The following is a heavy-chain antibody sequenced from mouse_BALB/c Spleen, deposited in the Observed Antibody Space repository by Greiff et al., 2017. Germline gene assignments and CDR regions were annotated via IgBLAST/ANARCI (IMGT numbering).Heavy chain of an antibody. CDR1: GYAFTNYL. CDR2: INPGSGGT. J-gene: IGHJ2*01. V-gene: IGHV1-54*01. CDR3: ARERDITTVVFDY. Sequence: QVQLQQSGAELVRPGTSVKVSCKASGYAFTNYLIEWVKQRPGQGLEWIGVINPGSGGTNYNEKFKGKATLTADKSSSTAYMQLSSLTSDDSAVFVCARERDITTVVFDYWGQGTTLTVSS. D-gene: IGHD1-1*01.